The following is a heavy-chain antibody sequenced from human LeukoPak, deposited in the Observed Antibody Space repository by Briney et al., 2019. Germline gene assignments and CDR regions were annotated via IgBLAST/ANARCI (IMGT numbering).Heavy chain of an antibody. CDR1: GFTFSDYY. CDR2: ISSSGSTI. Sequence: GGSLRLSCAASGFTFSDYYMSWIRQAPGKGLEWVSYISSSGSTIYYADSVKGRFTISRDNAKNSLYLQMKSLRAEDTAVYYCAKVIRAPGVYYYYMDVWGKGTTVTVSS. CDR3: AKVIRAPGVYYYYMDV. D-gene: IGHD3-10*01. J-gene: IGHJ6*03. V-gene: IGHV3-11*01.